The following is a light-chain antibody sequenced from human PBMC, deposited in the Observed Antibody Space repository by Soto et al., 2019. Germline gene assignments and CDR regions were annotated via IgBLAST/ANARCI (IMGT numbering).Light chain of an antibody. V-gene: IGLV2-8*01. CDR2: EVN. CDR3: SSYAGSSNV. Sequence: QSVLTQPPSASGSPGQSVAISCTGTSSDVGGYNYVSWYQQHPGKAPKLMIYEVNKRPSGVSDRFSGSKSGNTASLTASGLQAEDEADYYCSSYAGSSNVFGTGTKVTV. J-gene: IGLJ1*01. CDR1: SSDVGGYNY.